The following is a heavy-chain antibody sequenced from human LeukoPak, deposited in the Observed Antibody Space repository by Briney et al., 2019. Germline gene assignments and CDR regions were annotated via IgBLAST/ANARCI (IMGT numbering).Heavy chain of an antibody. J-gene: IGHJ4*02. D-gene: IGHD1-26*01. CDR2: IWYDGSNK. V-gene: IGHV3-30*02. CDR1: GFTFSSYG. Sequence: GGSLRLSCAASGFTFSSYGMHWVRQAPGKGLEWVAVIWYDGSNKYFADSVKGRFTISRDNSKNTLYLQMNSLRAEDTAVYYCAKDRGSYLFDYWGQGTLVTVSS. CDR3: AKDRGSYLFDY.